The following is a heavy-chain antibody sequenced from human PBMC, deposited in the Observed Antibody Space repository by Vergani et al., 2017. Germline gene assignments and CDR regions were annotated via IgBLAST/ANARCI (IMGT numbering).Heavy chain of an antibody. J-gene: IGHJ5*02. CDR1: GGSISSSNW. D-gene: IGHD1-1*01. V-gene: IGHV4-4*02. CDR2: IFHSGST. Sequence: QVQLQESGPGLVKPSGTLSLTCAVSGGSISSSNWWTWVRQPPGRGLEWIGEIFHSGSTNYNPSLKSRFTISVDKSKNQFSLKLNSVTAADTAIYYCAKISGEGHDWSWFDPWGQGTLVTVSS. CDR3: AKISGEGHDWSWFDP.